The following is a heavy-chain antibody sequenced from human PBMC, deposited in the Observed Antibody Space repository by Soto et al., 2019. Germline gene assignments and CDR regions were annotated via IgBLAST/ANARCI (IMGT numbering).Heavy chain of an antibody. CDR2: ISSTTNYI. V-gene: IGHV3-21*06. J-gene: IGHJ4*02. CDR3: ARESEDPTSNFDY. Sequence: GGSLRLSCAASGFTFTRYSMNWVRQAPGKGLEWVSSISSTTNYIYYGDSMKGRFTISRDNAKNSLYLEMNSLRAEDTAVYYCARESEDPTSNFDYWGQGTLVTVSS. CDR1: GFTFTRYS.